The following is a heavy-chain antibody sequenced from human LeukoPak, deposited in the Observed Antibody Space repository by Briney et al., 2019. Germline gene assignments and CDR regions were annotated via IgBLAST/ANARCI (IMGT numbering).Heavy chain of an antibody. CDR1: GYTFTGYY. CDR3: ARYFLIPALFY. V-gene: IGHV1-2*02. J-gene: IGHJ4*02. CDR2: INPNSGGT. D-gene: IGHD3-16*01. Sequence: VASVKVSCKASGYTFTGYYMHWARQAPGQGLEWMGWINPNSGGTNYAQKFQGRVTMTGDTSISTAYMELSRLRSDDTAVYYCARYFLIPALFYWGQGTLVTVSS.